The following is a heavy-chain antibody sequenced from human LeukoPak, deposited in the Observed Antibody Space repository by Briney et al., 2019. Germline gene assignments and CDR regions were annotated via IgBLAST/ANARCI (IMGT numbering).Heavy chain of an antibody. CDR3: ARASSLYSYGFDY. V-gene: IGHV4-59*12. CDR1: GGSISSYY. J-gene: IGHJ4*02. Sequence: PSETLSLTCTDSGGSISSYYWSGIRQPPGKGLEWIGYIYYSGSTNYNPSLKSRVTISVDTSKNQFSLKLSSVTAADTAVYYCARASSLYSYGFDYWGQGTLVTVSS. CDR2: IYYSGST. D-gene: IGHD5-18*01.